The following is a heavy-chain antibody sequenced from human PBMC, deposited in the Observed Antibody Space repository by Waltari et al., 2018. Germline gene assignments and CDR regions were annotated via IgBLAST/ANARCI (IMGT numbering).Heavy chain of an antibody. CDR1: GGSFRGYY. Sequence: QVQLQQWGAGLLRPSETLSLTCAVYGGSFRGYYWGWIRHPPGKGLEWIGEINHSGNTNHNPSLRSRVSMLVDTSKSQFSLKVNSVTAADTAVYYCVRLEDCTGPGGNCYSGDSFAMDVWGQGTAVTVSS. CDR2: INHSGNT. V-gene: IGHV4-34*02. CDR3: VRLEDCTGPGGNCYSGDSFAMDV. D-gene: IGHD2-8*02. J-gene: IGHJ6*02.